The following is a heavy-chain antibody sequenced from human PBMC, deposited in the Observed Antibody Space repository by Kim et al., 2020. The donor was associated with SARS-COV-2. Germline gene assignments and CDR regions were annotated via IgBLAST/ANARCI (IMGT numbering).Heavy chain of an antibody. D-gene: IGHD3-3*01. J-gene: IGHJ4*02. CDR1: GFTFSSYA. Sequence: GGSLRLSCAASGFTFSSYAMHWVRQAPGKGLEWVAVISYDGSNKYYADSVKGRFTISRDNSKNTLYLQMNSLRAEDTAVYYCARGDSWGGYLDYWGQGTL. CDR3: ARGDSWGGYLDY. CDR2: ISYDGSNK. V-gene: IGHV3-30*04.